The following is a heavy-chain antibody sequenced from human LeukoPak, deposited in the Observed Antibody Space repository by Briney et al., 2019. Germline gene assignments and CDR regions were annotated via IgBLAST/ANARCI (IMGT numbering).Heavy chain of an antibody. V-gene: IGHV1-69*06. CDR3: ARALPVGEQAFDI. J-gene: IGHJ3*02. CDR2: IIPIFGTA. D-gene: IGHD3-10*01. Sequence: VASVKVSCKASGGTFSSYAISWVRQAPGQGLEWMGGIIPIFGTANYAQKFQGRVTITADKSTSTAYMELSSLRSEDTAVYYCARALPVGEQAFDIWGQRTMVTVSS. CDR1: GGTFSSYA.